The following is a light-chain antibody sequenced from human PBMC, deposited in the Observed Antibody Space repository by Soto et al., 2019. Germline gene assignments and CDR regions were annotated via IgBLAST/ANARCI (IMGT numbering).Light chain of an antibody. CDR1: QSVSSSY. CDR3: QQYASSPRT. Sequence: IVLTQSPGTLSLSPGERATLSCRASQSVSSSYLAWYQQKPGQAPRLLIYGASSRATGIPDRFSGSGSGTEFTLTINSLQSEDFAVYYCQQYASSPRTFGQGTKVDIK. CDR2: GAS. J-gene: IGKJ1*01. V-gene: IGKV3-20*01.